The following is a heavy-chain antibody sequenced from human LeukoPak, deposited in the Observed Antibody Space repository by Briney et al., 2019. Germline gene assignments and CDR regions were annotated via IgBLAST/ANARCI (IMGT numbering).Heavy chain of an antibody. CDR2: IIPIFGTA. D-gene: IGHD1-7*01. Sequence: AASVKVSCKASGGTFSSYAISWVRQAPGQGLEWMGGIIPIFGTANYAQKFQGRVTITADKSTSTAYMELSSLRSEDTAVYYCARDINWNYGWSVGSFDYWGQGTLVTVSS. CDR3: ARDINWNYGWSVGSFDY. V-gene: IGHV1-69*06. CDR1: GGTFSSYA. J-gene: IGHJ4*02.